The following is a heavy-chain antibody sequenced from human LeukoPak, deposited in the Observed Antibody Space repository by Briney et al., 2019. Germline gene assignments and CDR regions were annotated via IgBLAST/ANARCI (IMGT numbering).Heavy chain of an antibody. CDR2: IYYSGST. CDR3: ASNSHSANTYYYDSNWFDP. J-gene: IGHJ5*02. Sequence: SETLSLTCTVSGGSISSYYWSWIRQPPGKGLEWIGYIYYSGSTNYNPSLKSRVTISVDTSKNQFSLKLSSVTAADKAVYYCASNSHSANTYYYDSNWFDPWGQGTLVTVSS. D-gene: IGHD3-22*01. V-gene: IGHV4-59*01. CDR1: GGSISSYY.